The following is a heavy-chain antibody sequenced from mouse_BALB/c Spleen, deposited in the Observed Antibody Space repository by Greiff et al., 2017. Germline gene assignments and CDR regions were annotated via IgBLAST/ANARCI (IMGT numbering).Heavy chain of an antibody. V-gene: IGHV5-17*02. CDR3: ARSGLGYYYAMDY. J-gene: IGHJ4*01. CDR1: GFTFSSFG. D-gene: IGHD3-1*01. Sequence: DVKLVESGGGLVQPGGSRKLSCAASGFTFSSFGMHWVRQAPEKGLEWVAYISSGSSTIYYADTVKGRFTISRDNPKNTLFLQMTSLRSEDTAMYYCARSGLGYYYAMDYWGQGTSVTVSS. CDR2: ISSGSSTI.